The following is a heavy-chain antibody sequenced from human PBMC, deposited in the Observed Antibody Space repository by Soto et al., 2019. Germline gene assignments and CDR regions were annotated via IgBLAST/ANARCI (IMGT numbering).Heavy chain of an antibody. D-gene: IGHD2-2*01. CDR3: AREVLVPAAYNYFDY. V-gene: IGHV4-30-2*01. CDR2: IYHSGST. CDR1: GGSISSGGYS. Sequence: QLLESGSGLVKPSQTLSLTCAVSGGSISSGGYSWSWIRQPPGKGLEWIGYIYHSGSTYYNPSLKSRVTISVDRSKNQFSLKLSSVTAADTAVYYCAREVLVPAAYNYFDYWGQGTLVTVSS. J-gene: IGHJ4*02.